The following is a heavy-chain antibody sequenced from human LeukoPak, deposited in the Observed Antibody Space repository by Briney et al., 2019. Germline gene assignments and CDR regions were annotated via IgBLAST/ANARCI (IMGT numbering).Heavy chain of an antibody. CDR3: ARHPGYSSGWWYFDF. CDR1: GGSINSNNHY. V-gene: IGHV4-39*01. CDR2: INDSGTI. D-gene: IGHD5-18*01. J-gene: IGHJ4*02. Sequence: PSETLSLTCNVSGGSINSNNHYWGWIRQPPGKGLEWVGSINDSGTIFYSPSLHSRVTISVDTSGNQFSLKLTSATAADTAVYYCARHPGYSSGWWYFDFWGQGTLVTVSS.